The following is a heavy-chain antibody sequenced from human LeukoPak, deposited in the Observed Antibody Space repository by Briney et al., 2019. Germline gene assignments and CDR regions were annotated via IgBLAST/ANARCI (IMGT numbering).Heavy chain of an antibody. CDR3: ARVQWDSSSWFYLDY. Sequence: SETLSLTCTVSGGSISSGGYYWSWIRQHPGKGLEWIGYIYYSGSTYYNPSLKSRVTISVDTSKNQFSLKLSSVTAADTAVYYCARVQWDSSSWFYLDYWGQGTLVTVSS. D-gene: IGHD6-13*01. J-gene: IGHJ4*02. CDR2: IYYSGST. CDR1: GGSISSGGYY. V-gene: IGHV4-31*03.